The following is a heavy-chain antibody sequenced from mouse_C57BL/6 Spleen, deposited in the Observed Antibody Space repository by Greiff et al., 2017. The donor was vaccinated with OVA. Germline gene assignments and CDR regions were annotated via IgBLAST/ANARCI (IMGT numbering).Heavy chain of an antibody. V-gene: IGHV14-1*01. J-gene: IGHJ3*01. D-gene: IGHD1-1*01. CDR2: IDPEDGDT. CDR3: TSRYGSSPAWFAY. CDR1: GFNIKDYY. Sequence: EVQLVESGAELVRPGASVKLSCTASGFNIKDYYMHWVKQRPEQGLEWIGRIDPEDGDTEYAPKFQGKATMTADTSSNTAYLQLSSLTSEDTAVYYCTSRYGSSPAWFAYWGQGTLVTVSA.